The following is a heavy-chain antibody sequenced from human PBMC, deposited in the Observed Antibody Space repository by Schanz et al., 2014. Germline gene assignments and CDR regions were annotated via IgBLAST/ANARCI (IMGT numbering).Heavy chain of an antibody. V-gene: IGHV4-59*08. CDR1: GVSIGGYY. J-gene: IGHJ6*02. Sequence: QVQLQESGPGLVKPSETLSLTCTVSGVSIGGYYWSWIRQPPGKGLEWIGYIFFSGSTTYNPSFNSRVTISVDMPKTQVALTLSSVTAADTAVYYCARLGVGDKAYYYYGTDVWGQGTTVTVSS. CDR3: ARLGVGDKAYYYYGTDV. D-gene: IGHD1-26*01. CDR2: IFFSGST.